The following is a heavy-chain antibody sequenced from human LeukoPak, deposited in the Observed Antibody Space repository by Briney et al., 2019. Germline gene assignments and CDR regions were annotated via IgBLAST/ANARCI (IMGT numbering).Heavy chain of an antibody. CDR3: ARSRYDVVYFDY. J-gene: IGHJ4*02. Sequence: QSGGSLRLSCAASGFTFSSYAMSWVRQAPGKGLEWVSAISGSGGSTYYADSVKGRFTISRDNAKNSLYLQMNSLRAEDTAVYYCARSRYDVVYFDYWGQGTLVTVSS. CDR2: ISGSGGST. D-gene: IGHD3-3*01. V-gene: IGHV3-23*01. CDR1: GFTFSSYA.